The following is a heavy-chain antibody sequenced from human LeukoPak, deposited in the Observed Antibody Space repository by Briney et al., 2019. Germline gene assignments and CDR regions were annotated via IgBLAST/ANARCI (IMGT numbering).Heavy chain of an antibody. J-gene: IGHJ4*02. CDR3: ARVGPTSVDTAMAFFDY. CDR1: GGAFSSYA. CDR2: IIPILGIA. Sequence: GASVKVSCKASGGAFSSYAISWVRQAPGQGLEWMGRIIPILGIANYAQKFQGRVTITADKSTSTAYMELSSLRSEDTAVYYCARVGPTSVDTAMAFFDYWGQGTLVTVSS. V-gene: IGHV1-69*04. D-gene: IGHD5-18*01.